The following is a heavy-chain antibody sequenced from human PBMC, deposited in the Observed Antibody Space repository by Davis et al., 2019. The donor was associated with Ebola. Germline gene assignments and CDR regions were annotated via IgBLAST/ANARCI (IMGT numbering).Heavy chain of an antibody. CDR1: GFTFSNYN. CDR2: ISYDGSNK. Sequence: GGSLRLSCSASGFTFSNYNMNWVRQAPGKGLEWVAVISYDGSNKYYAESVKGRFTISRDNSKNTLYLQMNSLRAEDTAVYYCAKDSMPHNMYGMDVWGKGTTVTVSS. J-gene: IGHJ6*04. CDR3: AKDSMPHNMYGMDV. D-gene: IGHD2/OR15-2a*01. V-gene: IGHV3-30*18.